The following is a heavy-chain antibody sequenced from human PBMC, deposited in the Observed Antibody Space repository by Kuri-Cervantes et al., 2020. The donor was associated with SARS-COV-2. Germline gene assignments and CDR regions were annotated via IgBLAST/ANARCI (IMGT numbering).Heavy chain of an antibody. CDR3: ASVAYYSSTSCHIYYYYGMDV. Sequence: ASVKVSCKASGYTFISYAMHWVRQAPGQRLEWMGWINAGNGNTKYSQKFQGRVTITRDTSASTAYMELSGLRSEDTAVYYCASVAYYSSTSCHIYYYYGMDVWGQGTTVTVSS. D-gene: IGHD2-2*01. V-gene: IGHV1-3*01. J-gene: IGHJ6*02. CDR2: INAGNGNT. CDR1: GYTFISYA.